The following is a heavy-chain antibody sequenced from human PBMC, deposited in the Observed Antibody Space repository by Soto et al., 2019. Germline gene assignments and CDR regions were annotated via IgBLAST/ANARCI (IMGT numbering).Heavy chain of an antibody. Sequence: SETLSLTCTVSGGSISSYYWSWIRQPPGKGLEWIGYIYYSGSTNYNPSLKSRVTISVDTFKNQFSLKLSSVTAADTAVYYCARGGRGIVVVPAGFDPWGQGTLVTVS. J-gene: IGHJ5*02. CDR3: ARGGRGIVVVPAGFDP. CDR1: GGSISSYY. D-gene: IGHD2-2*01. V-gene: IGHV4-59*01. CDR2: IYYSGST.